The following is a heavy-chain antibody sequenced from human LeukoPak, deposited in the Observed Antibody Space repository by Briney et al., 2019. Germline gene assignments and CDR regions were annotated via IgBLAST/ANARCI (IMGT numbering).Heavy chain of an antibody. D-gene: IGHD6-13*01. CDR2: IIPILGIA. CDR3: ARDGDSST. V-gene: IGHV1-69*04. Sequence: SVKVSCKASRGTFSSYTISWVRQAPGQGLEWMGRIIPILGIANYAQKFQGRVTITADKSTCIAYMELSSLRSEDTAVYYCARDGDSSTWGQGTLVTFSS. CDR1: RGTFSSYT. J-gene: IGHJ4*02.